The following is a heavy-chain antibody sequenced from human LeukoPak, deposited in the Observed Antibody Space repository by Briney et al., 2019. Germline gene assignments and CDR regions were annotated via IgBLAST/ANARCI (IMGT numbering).Heavy chain of an antibody. CDR3: AKRPRYSYGLDWFDP. CDR1: GFTFSSYA. CDR2: ISGSGGST. V-gene: IGHV3-23*01. Sequence: PGGSLRLSCAASGFTFSSYAMSWVRRAPGKGLEWVSAISGSGGSTYYADSVKGRFTISRDNSKNTLYLQMNSLRAEDTAVYYCAKRPRYSYGLDWFDPWGQGTLVTVSS. J-gene: IGHJ5*02. D-gene: IGHD5-18*01.